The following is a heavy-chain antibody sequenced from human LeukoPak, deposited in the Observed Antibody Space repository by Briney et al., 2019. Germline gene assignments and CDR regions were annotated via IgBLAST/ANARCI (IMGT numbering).Heavy chain of an antibody. V-gene: IGHV3-23*01. CDR3: ASNRYYYDSSGYFY. Sequence: QTGGSLRLSCAASGFTFSSYAMSWVRQAPGRGLECVSAISGSGGSTYYAASVKGRFTISRDNSKNTLYLQMNSLRAEDTAVYYCASNRYYYDSSGYFYWGQGTLVTVSS. D-gene: IGHD3-22*01. CDR2: ISGSGGST. J-gene: IGHJ4*02. CDR1: GFTFSSYA.